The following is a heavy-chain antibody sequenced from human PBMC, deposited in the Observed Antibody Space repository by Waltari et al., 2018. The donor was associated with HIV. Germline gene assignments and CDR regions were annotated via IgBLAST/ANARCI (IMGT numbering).Heavy chain of an antibody. CDR2: IYYSGST. D-gene: IGHD3-3*01. CDR1: GGSIRSGDYY. CDR3: ARDCCDFWSGYSRHYYYGMDV. J-gene: IGHJ6*02. Sequence: QVQLQESGPGLVQPSQTLSLPCTVSGGSIRSGDYYWSWIRPPPGKGLEWIGYIYYSGSTYYNPSLKSRVTISVDTSKNQFSLKLSSVTAADTAVYYCARDCCDFWSGYSRHYYYGMDVWGQGTTVTVSS. V-gene: IGHV4-30-4*01.